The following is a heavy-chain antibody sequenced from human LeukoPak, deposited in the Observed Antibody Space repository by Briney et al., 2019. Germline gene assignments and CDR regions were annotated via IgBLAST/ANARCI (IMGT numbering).Heavy chain of an antibody. Sequence: GGSLRLSCAASGFTFSDYYMSWSRQAPGKGLEWVSYISSSSSYTNYADSVKGRFTISRDNAKNSLYLQMNSLRDEDTAVYYCARESDDYSNYAFIDYWGQGTLVTVSS. CDR3: ARESDDYSNYAFIDY. J-gene: IGHJ4*02. CDR1: GFTFSDYY. V-gene: IGHV3-11*06. CDR2: ISSSSSYT. D-gene: IGHD4-11*01.